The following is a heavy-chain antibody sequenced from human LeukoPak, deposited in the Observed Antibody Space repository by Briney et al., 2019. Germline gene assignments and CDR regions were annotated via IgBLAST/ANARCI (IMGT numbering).Heavy chain of an antibody. D-gene: IGHD2-21*01. J-gene: IGHJ3*02. V-gene: IGHV3-66*01. CDR3: ACLFGLNDAFDI. CDR2: IYSGGST. CDR1: GFTVSSNY. Sequence: GGSLRLSCAASGFTVSSNYMSWVRQAPGKGLEWVSVIYSGGSTYYADSVKGRFTISRDNAKNSLYLQMNSLRAEDTAVYYCACLFGLNDAFDIWGRGTMVTVSS.